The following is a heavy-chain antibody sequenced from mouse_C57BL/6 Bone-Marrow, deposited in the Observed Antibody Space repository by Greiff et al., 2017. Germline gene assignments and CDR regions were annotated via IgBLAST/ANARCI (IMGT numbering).Heavy chain of an antibody. D-gene: IGHD2-4*01. J-gene: IGHJ3*01. CDR1: GYTFTDYE. V-gene: IGHV1-15*01. CDR2: IDPETGGT. Sequence: QVQLQQSGAELVRPGASVTLSCKASGYTFTDYEMHWVKQTPVHGLEWIGAIDPETGGTAYNQKFKGKAILTADKSSSTAYMELRSLTSEDSAVYYCTRFYYDYDDGTWFAYWGQGTLVTVSA. CDR3: TRFYYDYDDGTWFAY.